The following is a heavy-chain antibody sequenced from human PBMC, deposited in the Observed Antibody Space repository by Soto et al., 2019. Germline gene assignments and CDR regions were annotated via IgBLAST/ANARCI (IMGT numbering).Heavy chain of an antibody. CDR1: GYTFTSYG. D-gene: IGHD6-19*01. CDR2: ISAYNGNT. V-gene: IGHV1-18*01. J-gene: IGHJ3*02. CDR3: ARVHTSGWYGAFDI. Sequence: ASVKVSCKASGYTFTSYGISWVRHAPGQGLEWMGWISAYNGNTNYAQKLKGRVTMTTDTSTSTAYMELRSLRSDDTAVYYCARVHTSGWYGAFDIWGQGTMVTVSS.